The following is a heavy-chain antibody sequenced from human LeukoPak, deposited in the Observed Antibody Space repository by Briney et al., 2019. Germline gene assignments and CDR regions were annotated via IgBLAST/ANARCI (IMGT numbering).Heavy chain of an antibody. Sequence: GGSLRLSCAASGFTFSSYAMHWVRQAPGKGLEWVAVISYDGSNKYYADSVKGRFTIPRDNSKNTLYLQMNSLRAEDTAVYYCARGLDGYNEMPFDYWGQGTLVTVSS. J-gene: IGHJ4*02. CDR2: ISYDGSNK. CDR3: ARGLDGYNEMPFDY. D-gene: IGHD5-24*01. CDR1: GFTFSSYA. V-gene: IGHV3-30-3*01.